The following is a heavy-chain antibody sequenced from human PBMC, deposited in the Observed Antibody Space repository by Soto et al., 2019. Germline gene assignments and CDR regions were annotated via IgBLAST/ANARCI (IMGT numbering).Heavy chain of an antibody. CDR2: ISYDGSNK. CDR1: GFTFSSYA. J-gene: IGHJ6*02. Sequence: QVQLVESGGGVVQPGRSLRLSCAASGFTFSSYAMHWVRQAPGKGLEWVAVISYDGSNKYYADSVKGRFTISRDNSKDRQYLQMNSLRAEDTPVYYCARDAGEERYPQDYYYYGMDVWGQGSTVTVSS. D-gene: IGHD1-1*01. CDR3: ARDAGEERYPQDYYYYGMDV. V-gene: IGHV3-30-3*01.